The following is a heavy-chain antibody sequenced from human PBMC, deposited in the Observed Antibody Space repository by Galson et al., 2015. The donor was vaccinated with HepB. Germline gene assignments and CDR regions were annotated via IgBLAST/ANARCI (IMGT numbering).Heavy chain of an antibody. CDR2: IDPSDSYT. Sequence: QSGAEVKKPGESLRISCKGSGYSFTSYWISWVRQMPGKGLEWMGRIDPSDSYTNYSPSFQGHVTISADKSISTAYLQWSSLKASGTAMYYCASSTASVVPAAISDWYFDLWGRGTLVTVSS. CDR1: GYSFTSYW. J-gene: IGHJ2*01. D-gene: IGHD2-2*02. CDR3: ASSTASVVPAAISDWYFDL. V-gene: IGHV5-10-1*01.